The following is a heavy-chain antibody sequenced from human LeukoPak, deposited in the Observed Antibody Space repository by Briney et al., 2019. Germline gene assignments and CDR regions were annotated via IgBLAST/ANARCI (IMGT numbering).Heavy chain of an antibody. CDR2: ISWNSGST. CDR3: ARDIRGYGGYFDY. Sequence: PGRSLRLSCAASGFTFDDYAMHWVRQAPGKGLEWVSGISWNSGSTGYADSVKGRFTISRDNAKNSLYLQMNSLRAEDTASYYCARDIRGYGGYFDYWGPGTLVTVSS. D-gene: IGHD2-8*01. J-gene: IGHJ4*02. CDR1: GFTFDDYA. V-gene: IGHV3-9*01.